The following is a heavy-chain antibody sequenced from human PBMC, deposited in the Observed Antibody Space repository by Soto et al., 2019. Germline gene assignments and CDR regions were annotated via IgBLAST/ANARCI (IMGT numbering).Heavy chain of an antibody. CDR3: ARATIFGVVILTYGMDV. CDR2: TYYRSKWYN. V-gene: IGHV6-1*01. J-gene: IGHJ6*02. D-gene: IGHD3-3*01. Sequence: PSQTLSLTCAISGDSVSSNSAAWNWIRQSPSRGLEWLGRTYYRSKWYNDYAVSVKSRITINPDTSKNQFSLQLNSVTPEDTAVYYCARATIFGVVILTYGMDVWGQGTTVTVSS. CDR1: GDSVSSNSAA.